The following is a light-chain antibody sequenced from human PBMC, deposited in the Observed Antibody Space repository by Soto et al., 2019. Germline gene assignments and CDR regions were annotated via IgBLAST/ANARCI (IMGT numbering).Light chain of an antibody. V-gene: IGKV3-11*01. CDR2: DAS. J-gene: IGKJ1*01. Sequence: EIVLTQSPGTLSLSPGERASLSCRASESVSSSTVAWYQQKPGQAPRLLIYDASNRATGVPARFSGSGSGTDFTLTISSLEPEDFAVYYCQQRSNWPWTFGQGTKVDIK. CDR1: ESVSSS. CDR3: QQRSNWPWT.